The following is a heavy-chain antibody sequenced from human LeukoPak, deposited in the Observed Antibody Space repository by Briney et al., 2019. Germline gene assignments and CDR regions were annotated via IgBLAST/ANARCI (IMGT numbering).Heavy chain of an antibody. CDR1: GGSFSGYY. V-gene: IGHV4-34*01. J-gene: IGHJ4*02. CDR3: ARGVVVVAATHFDY. CDR2: INHSGST. D-gene: IGHD2-15*01. Sequence: PSETLSLTCAVCGGSFSGYYWSWIRQPPGKGLEWIGEINHSGSTNYNPSLKSRVTISVDTSKNQFSLKLSSVTAADTAVYYCARGVVVVAATHFDYWGQGTLVTVSS.